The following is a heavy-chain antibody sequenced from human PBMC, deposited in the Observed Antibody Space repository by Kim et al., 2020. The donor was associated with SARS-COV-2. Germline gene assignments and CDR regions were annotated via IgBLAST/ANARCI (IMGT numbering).Heavy chain of an antibody. CDR1: GGSISNSY. D-gene: IGHD2-15*01. CDR3: ARGGASGDSGRIDF. J-gene: IGHJ4*02. Sequence: SETLSLTCSVSGGSISNSYWTWIRQPPGRGLEWIGNIHSSGSTTYNPILKSRVTISVDTSKNHFSLKLSSVTAADTALYFCARGGASGDSGRIDFWGQGTRVTVS. CDR2: IHSSGST. V-gene: IGHV4-59*01.